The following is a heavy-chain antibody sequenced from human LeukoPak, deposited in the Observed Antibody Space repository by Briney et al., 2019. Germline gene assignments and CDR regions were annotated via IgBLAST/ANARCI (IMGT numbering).Heavy chain of an antibody. V-gene: IGHV1-24*01. D-gene: IGHD1-26*01. CDR2: FDPEDGET. J-gene: IGHJ5*02. CDR3: ATVSGSYQMNWFDP. Sequence: ASAKVSCKVSGYTLTELSMHWVRQAPGKGLEWMGGFDPEDGETIYAQKFQGRVTMTEDTSTDTAYMELSSLRSEDTAVYYCATVSGSYQMNWFDPWGQGTLVTVSS. CDR1: GYTLTELS.